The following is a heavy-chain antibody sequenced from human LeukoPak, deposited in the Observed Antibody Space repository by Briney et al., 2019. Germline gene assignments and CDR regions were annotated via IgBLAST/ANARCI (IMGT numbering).Heavy chain of an antibody. J-gene: IGHJ4*02. D-gene: IGHD6-6*01. CDR2: ISYDGSNK. CDR3: ARDSSLARLFDY. V-gene: IGHV3-30*03. Sequence: GGSLRLSCAASGFTFSSYSMNWVRQAPGKGLEWVAVISYDGSNKYYADSVKGRFTISRDNSKNTLYLQMNSLRAEDTAVYYCARDSSLARLFDYWGQGTLVTVSS. CDR1: GFTFSSYS.